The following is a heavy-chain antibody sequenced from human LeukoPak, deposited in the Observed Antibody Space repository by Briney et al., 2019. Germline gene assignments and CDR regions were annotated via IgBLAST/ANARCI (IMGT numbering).Heavy chain of an antibody. CDR2: ISAYNGNT. CDR1: GYTFTSYG. J-gene: IGHJ4*02. V-gene: IGHV1-18*01. Sequence: EASVKVSCKASGYTFTSYGISWVRQAPGQGLEWMGWISAYNGNTNYAQKLQGRVTMTTDTSTSTAYMELRSLRSDDTAVYYCARDRGETADYYLDYWGQGTLVTVSS. D-gene: IGHD2-21*02. CDR3: ARDRGETADYYLDY.